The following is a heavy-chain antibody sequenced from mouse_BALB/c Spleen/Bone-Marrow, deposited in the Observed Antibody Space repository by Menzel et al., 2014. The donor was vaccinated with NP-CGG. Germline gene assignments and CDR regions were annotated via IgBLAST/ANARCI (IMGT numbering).Heavy chain of an antibody. CDR3: TRGGNWDDFDY. V-gene: IGHV5-17*02. D-gene: IGHD4-1*01. CDR2: ISSGGSTI. J-gene: IGHJ2*01. Sequence: EVKLEESGGGLVQPGGSRKLSCAASGFTFSSFGMHWVRQAPEKGLEWVAYISSGGSTIFYADTVKGRFTVSRDNPKNTLFLQMTSLRSEDTAMYYCTRGGNWDDFDYWGQGTTLTVSS. CDR1: GFTFSSFG.